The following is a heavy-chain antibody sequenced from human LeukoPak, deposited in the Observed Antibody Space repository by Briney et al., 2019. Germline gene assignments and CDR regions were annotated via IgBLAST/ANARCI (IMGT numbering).Heavy chain of an antibody. CDR1: GGSISNYY. Sequence: PSETLSLTCTVSGGSISNYYWSWIRQPPRKGLEWIGSIYYSGSTNYNPSLKSRVTISVDTSKNQFSLKLSSVTAADTAVYYCARDVLFGESRFDPWGQGTLVTVSS. V-gene: IGHV4-59*01. J-gene: IGHJ5*02. D-gene: IGHD3-10*01. CDR2: IYYSGST. CDR3: ARDVLFGESRFDP.